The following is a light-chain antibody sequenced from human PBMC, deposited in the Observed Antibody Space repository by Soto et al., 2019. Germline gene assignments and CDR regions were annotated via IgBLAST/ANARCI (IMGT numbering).Light chain of an antibody. CDR3: QHYANWPLT. J-gene: IGKJ4*01. CDR2: GAS. Sequence: EIVMTQSPATLSGSPGEGATLSCRASQGIGSTLAWYQQKPGQTPRLLIYGASTRATGVPARFSGSASGTEFTLTITSLQSEDFAVYYWQHYANWPLTFGGGTKVESK. V-gene: IGKV3-15*01. CDR1: QGIGST.